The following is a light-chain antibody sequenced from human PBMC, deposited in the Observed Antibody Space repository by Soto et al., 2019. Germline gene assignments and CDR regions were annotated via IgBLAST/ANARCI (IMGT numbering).Light chain of an antibody. J-gene: IGKJ5*01. CDR2: TTS. CDR1: QSISSF. Sequence: DIQMTQSPSSLSASVGDRVTITCRTSQSISSFLNWYQHKPGNAPKLLIYTTSTLRSGVPSRFRGSGSGTHFTLTITNVQPEDFATYYCQQSYSTQPITFGQGTRLDIK. CDR3: QQSYSTQPIT. V-gene: IGKV1-39*01.